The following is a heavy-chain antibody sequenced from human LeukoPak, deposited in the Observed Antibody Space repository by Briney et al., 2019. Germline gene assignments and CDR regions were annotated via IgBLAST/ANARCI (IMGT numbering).Heavy chain of an antibody. CDR1: GGSISSGGYY. D-gene: IGHD6-13*01. CDR2: IYYSGST. J-gene: IGHJ5*02. V-gene: IGHV4-31*03. Sequence: SQTLSLTCTVSGGSISSGGYYWRWIRQHPGKGLEWIGYIYYSGSTYYNPSLKSRVTISVDTSKNQFSLKLSSVTAADTAVYYCARDRGAAGSYLVGYWFDPWGQGTLVTVSS. CDR3: ARDRGAAGSYLVGYWFDP.